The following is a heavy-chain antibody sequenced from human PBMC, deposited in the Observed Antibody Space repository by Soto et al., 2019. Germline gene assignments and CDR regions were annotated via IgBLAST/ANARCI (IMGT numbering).Heavy chain of an antibody. CDR3: ARRYGVAYDY. CDR1: GGSISSYY. D-gene: IGHD1-20*01. J-gene: IGHJ4*02. CDR2: IYYSGST. V-gene: IGHV4-59*08. Sequence: QVQLQESGPGLVKPSETLSLTCTVSGGSISSYYWSWIRQRPGKGLEWIGYIYYSGSTNYNPALKSRVTISVDTAKNQFSLKLSSVTAADTAVYYCARRYGVAYDYWGQGTLVTVSS.